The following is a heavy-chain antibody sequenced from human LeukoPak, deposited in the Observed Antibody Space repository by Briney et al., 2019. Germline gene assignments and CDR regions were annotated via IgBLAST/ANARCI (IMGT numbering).Heavy chain of an antibody. D-gene: IGHD3-3*01. CDR3: ARDPYYDFWSGYVGGFDI. CDR1: GGSISSYY. CDR2: IYYSGST. Sequence: SETLSLTCTVSGGSISSYYWSWIRQPPGKGLEWIGYIYYSGSTNYNPSLKSRVTISVDTSKNQFSLKLSSVTAADTAVYYCARDPYYDFWSGYVGGFDIWGQGTMVTVSS. J-gene: IGHJ3*02. V-gene: IGHV4-59*08.